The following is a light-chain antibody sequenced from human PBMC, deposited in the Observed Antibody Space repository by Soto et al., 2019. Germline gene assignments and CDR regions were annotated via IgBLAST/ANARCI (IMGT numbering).Light chain of an antibody. Sequence: DIQMTQSPSSLSASVGDRVALTCRASQNIGNYLSWYAQKPGKAPKLLIYGASSLQSGVPSRFSGSGSGTHCTLTISSLQPEDFATYYCQQSDSIPFTFGQGTKLEMK. J-gene: IGKJ2*01. CDR2: GAS. CDR3: QQSDSIPFT. CDR1: QNIGNY. V-gene: IGKV1-39*01.